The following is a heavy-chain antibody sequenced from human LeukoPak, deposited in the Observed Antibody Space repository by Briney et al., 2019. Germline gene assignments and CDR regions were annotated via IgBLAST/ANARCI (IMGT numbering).Heavy chain of an antibody. D-gene: IGHD6-19*01. CDR1: GFTFSSYA. CDR2: ISGSGGNT. Sequence: GGSLRLSCAASGFTFSSYAMTWVRQAPGKGLEWVSGISGSGGNTYYTDSVRGRLSISRDNSKNTLYLQVNSLRAEDTAVYYCAKGRTEGGTLALDYWGQGTLVSVSS. CDR3: AKGRTEGGTLALDY. J-gene: IGHJ4*02. V-gene: IGHV3-23*01.